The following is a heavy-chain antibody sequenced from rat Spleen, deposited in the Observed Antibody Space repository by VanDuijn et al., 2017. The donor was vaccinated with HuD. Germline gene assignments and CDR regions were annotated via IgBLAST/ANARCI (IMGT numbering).Heavy chain of an antibody. D-gene: IGHD4-3*01. CDR2: INEDGSTT. J-gene: IGHJ2*01. CDR3: AREGMRGTGTYLDY. CDR1: GFNFNDYW. V-gene: IGHV4-2*01. Sequence: EVKLVESGGGLVQPGRSLKLSCTASGFNFNDYWMGWVRQAPGKGLKWIGEINEDGSTTNCIPSLMDKFTMSRENVQNTLYLQMTKLGSEDTAIYYCAREGMRGTGTYLDYWGQGVLVTVSS.